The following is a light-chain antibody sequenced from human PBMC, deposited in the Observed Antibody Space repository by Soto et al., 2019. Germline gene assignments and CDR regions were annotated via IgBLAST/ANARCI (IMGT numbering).Light chain of an antibody. V-gene: IGLV1-51*01. Sequence: QSVLTQPPSVSAAPGQKVTISCSGSSSNIGYFSVSWYQQLPGAAPKFLICVNDNRPSGIPDRFSASQSVTSATLAITGLQTGDEADYYCGSWDARLNALIFGGGTKLTVL. J-gene: IGLJ2*01. CDR1: SSNIGYFS. CDR3: GSWDARLNALI. CDR2: VND.